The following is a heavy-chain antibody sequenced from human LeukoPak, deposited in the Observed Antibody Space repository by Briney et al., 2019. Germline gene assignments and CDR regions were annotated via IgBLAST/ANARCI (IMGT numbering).Heavy chain of an antibody. Sequence: VASVTVSCTASGYTFTSYYMHWVRQAPGQGLEWMGIINPSGGSTSYAQKFQGRVTMTRDTSTSTVYMELSSLRSEDTAVYYCATTIAAAPEPNYYGMDVWGQGTTVTVSS. D-gene: IGHD6-13*01. CDR2: INPSGGST. CDR1: GYTFTSYY. J-gene: IGHJ6*02. CDR3: ATTIAAAPEPNYYGMDV. V-gene: IGHV1-46*01.